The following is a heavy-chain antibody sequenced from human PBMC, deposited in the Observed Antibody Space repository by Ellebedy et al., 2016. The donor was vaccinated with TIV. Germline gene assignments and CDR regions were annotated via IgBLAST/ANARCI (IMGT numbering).Heavy chain of an antibody. CDR3: ARGGRVRGRQHGFYFDY. Sequence: SETLSLXCAVSGGSLSDYYWSWIRQSPGKGLEWIGEVNHSGSTNYNPSLKSRVTISVDTSERQFSLKITSVTAADTAVYYCARGGRVRGRQHGFYFDYWGQGSLVTVSS. J-gene: IGHJ4*02. CDR2: VNHSGST. V-gene: IGHV4-34*01. CDR1: GGSLSDYY. D-gene: IGHD2-21*01.